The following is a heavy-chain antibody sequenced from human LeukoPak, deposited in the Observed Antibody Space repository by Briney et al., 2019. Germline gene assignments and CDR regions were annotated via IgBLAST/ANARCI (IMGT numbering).Heavy chain of an antibody. J-gene: IGHJ4*02. V-gene: IGHV4-30-2*01. D-gene: IGHD6-6*01. CDR3: ARGIEQLAEDY. Sequence: SETLSLTCTVSGGSISSGGYYWSWIRQPPGKGLEWIGYIYHSGSTYYNPSLKSRVTISVDRSKNQFSLKLSSVTAADTAVYYCARGIEQLAEDYWGQGTLVTVSS. CDR2: IYHSGST. CDR1: GGSISSGGYY.